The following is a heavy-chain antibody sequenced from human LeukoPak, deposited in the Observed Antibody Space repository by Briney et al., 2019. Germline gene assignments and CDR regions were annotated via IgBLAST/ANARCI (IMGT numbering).Heavy chain of an antibody. CDR1: GGSISSYY. CDR2: IYYSGST. Sequence: PSETLSLTCTVSGGSISSYYWSWIRQPPGKGLEWIGYIYYSGSTNYNPSLKSRVTISVDTSKNQFSLKLSSVTAADTAVYYCARGADSSGYYSSWYFDLWGRGTLVTASS. J-gene: IGHJ2*01. V-gene: IGHV4-59*01. D-gene: IGHD3-22*01. CDR3: ARGADSSGYYSSWYFDL.